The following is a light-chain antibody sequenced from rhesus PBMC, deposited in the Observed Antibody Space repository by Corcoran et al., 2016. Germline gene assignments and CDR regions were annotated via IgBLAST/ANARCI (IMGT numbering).Light chain of an antibody. CDR2: DGS. J-gene: IGKJ4*01. CDR3: LQEYTTPLT. V-gene: IGKV1-94*01. CDR1: QGINKE. Sequence: DIQMTQSPSSLSASVGDRVTVTCRASQGINKELSWYQQKPGKAPTLLIYDGSTLQTGVSSRFNGRGSGIDLTLNSSSLQPEDVATYYCLQEYTTPLTFGGGTKVEIK.